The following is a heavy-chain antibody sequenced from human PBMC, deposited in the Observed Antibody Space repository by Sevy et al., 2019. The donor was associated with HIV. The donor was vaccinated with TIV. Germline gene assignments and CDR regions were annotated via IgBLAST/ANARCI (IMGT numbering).Heavy chain of an antibody. Sequence: GESLKISCKGSGYSFITYWIGWVRQMPGRGLEWMGTIYPGDSDARYSPSFQGQVTISADKSISTAFLQWRSLKASDTAIYFCARQAEASTAPYGLDVWGQWTTVTVSS. J-gene: IGHJ6*02. D-gene: IGHD2-21*02. V-gene: IGHV5-51*01. CDR2: IYPGDSDA. CDR3: ARQAEASTAPYGLDV. CDR1: GYSFITYW.